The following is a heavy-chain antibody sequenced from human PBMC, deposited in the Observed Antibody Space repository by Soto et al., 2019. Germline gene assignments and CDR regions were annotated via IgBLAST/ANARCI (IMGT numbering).Heavy chain of an antibody. CDR2: ISGSGGST. J-gene: IGHJ3*02. D-gene: IGHD2-2*01. V-gene: IGHV3-23*01. CDR3: AKGPEEYQLLWPAFDI. CDR1: GFTFSSYA. Sequence: GGSLRLSCAASGFTFSSYAMSWVRQAPGKGLEWVSAISGSGGSTYYADSVKGRFTISRDNSKNTLYLQMNSLRAEDTAVYYCAKGPEEYQLLWPAFDIWGQGTMVTVSS.